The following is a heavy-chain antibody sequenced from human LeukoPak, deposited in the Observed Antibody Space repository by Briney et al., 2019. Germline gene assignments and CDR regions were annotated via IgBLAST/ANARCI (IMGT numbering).Heavy chain of an antibody. D-gene: IGHD3-10*01. CDR3: ARLGQLVSGTHHFDF. Sequence: SETLSLTCTVSGGSISSYYWSWIRQPPGKALEWIGYIYTSGSTNYIPSLRSRVTISVDTSKNQFSLKLSSVTAADTAVYYCARLGQLVSGTHHFDFWGQGSLVTVSS. CDR2: IYTSGST. CDR1: GGSISSYY. J-gene: IGHJ4*02. V-gene: IGHV4-4*09.